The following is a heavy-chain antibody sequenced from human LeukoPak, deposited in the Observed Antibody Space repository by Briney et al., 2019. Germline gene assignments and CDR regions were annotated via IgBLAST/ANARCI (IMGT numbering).Heavy chain of an antibody. Sequence: GGSLRLSCVASGLPFSSYWMTWVRQAPGKGLEWVANIKQDGSKESYVDSVKGRFTISRDNAKNSLYLQMNSLRAKDTAIYYCTRVGYIDEGIDYWGQGTLVTVSS. V-gene: IGHV3-7*04. J-gene: IGHJ4*02. CDR3: TRVGYIDEGIDY. CDR1: GLPFSSYW. CDR2: IKQDGSKE. D-gene: IGHD5-24*01.